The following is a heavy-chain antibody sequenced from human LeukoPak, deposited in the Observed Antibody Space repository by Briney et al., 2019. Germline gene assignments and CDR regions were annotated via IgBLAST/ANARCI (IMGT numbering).Heavy chain of an antibody. V-gene: IGHV4-59*01. CDR2: IYYSGST. J-gene: IGHJ6*03. D-gene: IGHD5-18*01. CDR3: ARTVESGYTYGYCYYYYMDV. CDR1: GGSISSYY. Sequence: SETLSLTCTVSGGSISSYYWSWIRQPPGKGLEWIGYIYYSGSTNYNPSLKSRVTISVDTSKNQFSLKLSSVTAADTAVYYCARTVESGYTYGYCYYYYMDVWGKGTTVTISS.